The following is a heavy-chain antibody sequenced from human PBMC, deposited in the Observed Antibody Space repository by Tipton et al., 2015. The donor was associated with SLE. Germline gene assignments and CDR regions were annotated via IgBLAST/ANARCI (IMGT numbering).Heavy chain of an antibody. J-gene: IGHJ4*02. CDR3: ARGHDYGDFHRRRPGDY. CDR1: GYTFISYY. CDR2: INPSGGST. D-gene: IGHD4-17*01. V-gene: IGHV1-46*01. Sequence: QLVQSGAEVKKPGASVKGSCMASGYTFISYYMHWVRQAPGQGLEWLGIINPSGGSTSYAQKFRGRVTMTRDTSISTAYMELSRLRSDDTAVYYCARGHDYGDFHRRRPGDYWGQGTLVTVSS.